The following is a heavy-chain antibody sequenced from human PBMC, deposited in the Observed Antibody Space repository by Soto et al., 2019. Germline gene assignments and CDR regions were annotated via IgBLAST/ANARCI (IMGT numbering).Heavy chain of an antibody. V-gene: IGHV3-21*01. D-gene: IGHD3-9*01. CDR1: GFTFSSYS. J-gene: IGHJ4*02. Sequence: GGSLRLSCAASGFTFSSYSMNWVRQAPGKGLEGVSSISSSSSYIYYADSVKGRFTISRDNAKNSLYLQMNSLRAEDTAVYYCARDKDYDILTGSAPVGYWGQGTLVTVSS. CDR2: ISSSSSYI. CDR3: ARDKDYDILTGSAPVGY.